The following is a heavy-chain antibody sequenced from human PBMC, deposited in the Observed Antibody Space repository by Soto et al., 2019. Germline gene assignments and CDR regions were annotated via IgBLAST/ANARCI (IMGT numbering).Heavy chain of an antibody. V-gene: IGHV5-51*03. Sequence: GESLKISYTGSGYSFTRYWIGWVRQMPGKSLEWMGIIYPGDSDTRYSPSFQGQVTISADKSISTAYLQWSSLKASDTAMYYCAGGGVRGVITRTRDYYGMDVWGQGTTVTVSS. CDR3: AGGGVRGVITRTRDYYGMDV. CDR2: IYPGDSDT. CDR1: GYSFTRYW. D-gene: IGHD3-10*01. J-gene: IGHJ6*02.